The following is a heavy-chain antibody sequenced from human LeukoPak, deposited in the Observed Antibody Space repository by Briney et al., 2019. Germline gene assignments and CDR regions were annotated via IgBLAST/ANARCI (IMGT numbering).Heavy chain of an antibody. CDR2: INPNSGDT. D-gene: IGHD2-2*01. CDR1: GYTFTDYY. V-gene: IGHV1-2*02. CDR3: ARANFLYCSSTTCLFDY. Sequence: ASVTVSCKASGYTFTDYYMHWVRQAPGQGFERMGWINPNSGDTNYAQKFQGRVTMTRDTSISTAHMELSRLRSDDTAVYYCARANFLYCSSTTCLFDYWGQGTLVIVSS. J-gene: IGHJ4*02.